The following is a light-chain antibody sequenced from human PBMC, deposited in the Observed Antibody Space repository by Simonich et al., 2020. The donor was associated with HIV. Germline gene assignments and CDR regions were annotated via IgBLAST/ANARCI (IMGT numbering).Light chain of an antibody. CDR3: QTWGTGIWV. CDR1: SGHSSYA. J-gene: IGLJ3*02. V-gene: IGLV4-69*01. Sequence: QLVLTQSPSASASLGASVKLTCTLISGHSSYAIAWNQQQPEKGPRYLMKLNSVGSHSKGDGIPDSFSGSSSGAERYLTISSLQSEDEADYYCQTWGTGIWVFGGGTKLTVL. CDR2: LNSVGSH.